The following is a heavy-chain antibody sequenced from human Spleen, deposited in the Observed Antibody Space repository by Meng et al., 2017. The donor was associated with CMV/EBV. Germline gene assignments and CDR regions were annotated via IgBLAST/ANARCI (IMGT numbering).Heavy chain of an antibody. CDR1: GYTFTDHC. V-gene: IGHV1-2*02. Sequence: CKASGYTFTDHCIPWVRQAPGHGFEWMGWINPNTGGTYYTPKFRGRVTVTTDTSISTAYMALNTLRSDDTAIYYCARDRFAAAVGGNYWGQGTLVTVSS. CDR2: INPNTGGT. J-gene: IGHJ4*02. D-gene: IGHD6-13*01. CDR3: ARDRFAAAVGGNY.